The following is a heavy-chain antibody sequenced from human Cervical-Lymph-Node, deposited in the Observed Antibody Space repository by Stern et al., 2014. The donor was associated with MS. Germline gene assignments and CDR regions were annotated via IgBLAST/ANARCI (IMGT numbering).Heavy chain of an antibody. D-gene: IGHD1-1*01. CDR1: GDTFTSHY. CDR3: TRPLAGTTLLFDS. Sequence: VQLVVSGAEVTRPGASVKVSCKASGDTFTSHYMHWVRQAPGQGLEWMGIINPSGDGTTYAQKFQGRLTMTRDTSTSTVYMELSSLTSEDTAVYYCTRPLAGTTLLFDSWGQGTLVTVSS. CDR2: INPSGDGT. J-gene: IGHJ4*02. V-gene: IGHV1-46*03.